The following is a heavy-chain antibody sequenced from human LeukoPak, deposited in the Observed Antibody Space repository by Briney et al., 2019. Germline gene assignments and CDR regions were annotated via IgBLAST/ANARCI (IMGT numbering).Heavy chain of an antibody. CDR3: AREKRYYYYDSSGSKDAFDI. J-gene: IGHJ3*02. CDR2: ISSSSSYI. Sequence: GGSLRLSCAASGFTFSSSAMSWVRQAPGKGLEWVSSISSSSSYIYYADSVKGRFTISRDNAKNSLYLQMNSLRAEDTAVYYCAREKRYYYYDSSGSKDAFDIWGQGTMVTVSS. D-gene: IGHD3-22*01. CDR1: GFTFSSSA. V-gene: IGHV3-21*01.